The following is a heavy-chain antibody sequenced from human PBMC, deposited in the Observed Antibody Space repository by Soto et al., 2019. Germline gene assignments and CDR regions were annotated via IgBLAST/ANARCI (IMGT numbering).Heavy chain of an antibody. J-gene: IGHJ3*02. CDR1: GGSFSVYY. CDR3: ARTRLQSAFDI. D-gene: IGHD4-4*01. CDR2: INHSGST. V-gene: IGHV4-34*01. Sequence: SETLYLTCAVDGGSFSVYYWSWIRQPPGKGLEWIGEINHSGSTNYNPSLKSRVTISVDTSKNQFSLKLSSVTAADTAVYYCARTRLQSAFDIWCQGTMVT.